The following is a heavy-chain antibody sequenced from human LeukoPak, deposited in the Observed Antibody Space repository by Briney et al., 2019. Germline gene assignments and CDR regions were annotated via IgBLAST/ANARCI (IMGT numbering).Heavy chain of an antibody. V-gene: IGHV3-53*01. CDR3: AKDRISGDPKFFDL. CDR2: ISDGGT. CDR1: GFTVSSNY. J-gene: IGHJ2*01. D-gene: IGHD3-3*01. Sequence: GGSLRLSCAASGFTVSSNYMSWVRQAPGKGLQWVSAISDGGTYYADSVMGRFTISRDSSKNTLYLQMNSLRAEDTALYYCAKDRISGDPKFFDLWGRGTLVTVSS.